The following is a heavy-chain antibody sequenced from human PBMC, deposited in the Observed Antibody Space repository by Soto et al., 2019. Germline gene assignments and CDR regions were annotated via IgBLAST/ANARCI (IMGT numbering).Heavy chain of an antibody. CDR1: GFSVTANY. J-gene: IGHJ4*02. Sequence: EVQVVESGGGLIQPGGSLRLSCEVSGFSVTANYMSWVHQAPEKGLEWVSVIYSGGSTYYVDSVKGRFSISRDISKNTLYLQMNSLSDADTAVYYCHGYGYWGQGTLVTVSS. V-gene: IGHV3-53*01. D-gene: IGHD5-18*01. CDR3: HGYGY. CDR2: IYSGGST.